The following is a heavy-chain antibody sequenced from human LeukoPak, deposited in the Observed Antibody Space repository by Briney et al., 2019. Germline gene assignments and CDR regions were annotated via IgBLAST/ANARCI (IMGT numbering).Heavy chain of an antibody. CDR1: GFTFSSHG. D-gene: IGHD1-1*01. J-gene: IGHJ6*02. CDR3: ARDFSGTHNYGMDV. Sequence: PGRSLRLSCAASGFTFSSHGMHWVRQAPGKGLEWVAVIWYDGSNKYYADSVKGRFTISRDNSKNTLYLQMNSLRAEDTAVYYCARDFSGTHNYGMDVWGQGTTVTVSS. CDR2: IWYDGSNK. V-gene: IGHV3-33*01.